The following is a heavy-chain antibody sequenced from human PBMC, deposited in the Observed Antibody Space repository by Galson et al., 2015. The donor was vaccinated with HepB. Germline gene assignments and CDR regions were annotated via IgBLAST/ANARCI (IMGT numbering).Heavy chain of an antibody. CDR2: IIPILGIA. CDR3: ARVSDAFDI. CDR1: GGTFSSYA. Sequence: SVKVSCKASGGTFSSYAISWVRQAPGQGLEWMGRIIPILGIANYAQKFQGRVTITADTSTSTAYMELRSLRSDDTAVYYCARVSDAFDIWGQGTMVTVSS. V-gene: IGHV1-69*04. J-gene: IGHJ3*02.